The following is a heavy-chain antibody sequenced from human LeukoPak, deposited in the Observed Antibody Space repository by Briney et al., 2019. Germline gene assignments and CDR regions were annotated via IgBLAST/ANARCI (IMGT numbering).Heavy chain of an antibody. CDR1: GGTFSSYA. D-gene: IGHD3-10*01. V-gene: IGHV1-69*01. CDR2: IIPTFGTA. CDR3: ARVGDYYGSGSYNYFDY. Sequence: SVKVSCKASGGTFSSYAISWVRQAPGQGLEWMGGIIPTFGTANYAQKFQGRVTITADESTSTAYMELSSLRSEDTAVYYCARVGDYYGSGSYNYFDYWGQGTLVTVSS. J-gene: IGHJ4*02.